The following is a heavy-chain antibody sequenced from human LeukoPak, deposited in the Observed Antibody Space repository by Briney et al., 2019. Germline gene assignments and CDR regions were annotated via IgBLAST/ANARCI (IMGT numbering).Heavy chain of an antibody. V-gene: IGHV4-4*02. CDR1: GGSISSSDW. CDR2: ISLSGDT. J-gene: IGHJ4*02. D-gene: IGHD6-19*01. CDR3: AKDRYSSGWSGYFDY. Sequence: SETLSLTCAVSGGSISSSDWWTWVRQPPGKGLEWIGEISLSGDTNYNPSLKSRLTISVDKSKNQFSLNLNSVTAADTAVYYCAKDRYSSGWSGYFDYWGQGTLVTVSS.